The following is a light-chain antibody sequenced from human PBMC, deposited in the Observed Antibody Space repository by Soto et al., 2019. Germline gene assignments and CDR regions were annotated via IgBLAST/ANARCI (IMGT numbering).Light chain of an antibody. V-gene: IGLV2-8*01. CDR2: EVS. Sequence: QSVLTQPPSASGSPGQSVTISCTGTSSDVGGYNYVSWYQQHPGKAPKLMISEVSKRPSGVPDRFSGSKSGNTASLTVSGLQAEDEADYYCSSLVFGGGTQLTVL. CDR1: SSDVGGYNY. J-gene: IGLJ2*01. CDR3: SSLV.